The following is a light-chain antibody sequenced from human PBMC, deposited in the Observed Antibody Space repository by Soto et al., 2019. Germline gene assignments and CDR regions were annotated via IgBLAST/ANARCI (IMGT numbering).Light chain of an antibody. Sequence: DIQMTQSPSSLSASVGDRVTITCRASQSISSYLNWYQQKPGKAPKLLIYAASSLQSGVPSRLSGSGSGTDFTLTISSLQPEDFATYYCQQSYSLFTFAPGTKVDIK. J-gene: IGKJ3*01. CDR1: QSISSY. CDR3: QQSYSLFT. V-gene: IGKV1-39*01. CDR2: AAS.